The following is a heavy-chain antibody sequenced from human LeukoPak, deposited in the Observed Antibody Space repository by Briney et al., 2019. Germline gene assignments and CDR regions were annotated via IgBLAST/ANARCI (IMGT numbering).Heavy chain of an antibody. V-gene: IGHV3-23*01. D-gene: IGHD3-22*01. CDR2: ISGSGGST. CDR3: ATYQVMIVSPPVYYFDY. J-gene: IGHJ4*02. Sequence: GGSLRLSCAASGFTFSSYAMSWVRQAPGKGLEWVSAISGSGGSTYYADSVKGRFTISRDNSKNTLYLQMNSLRAEDTAVYYCATYQVMIVSPPVYYFDYWGQGTLVTVSS. CDR1: GFTFSSYA.